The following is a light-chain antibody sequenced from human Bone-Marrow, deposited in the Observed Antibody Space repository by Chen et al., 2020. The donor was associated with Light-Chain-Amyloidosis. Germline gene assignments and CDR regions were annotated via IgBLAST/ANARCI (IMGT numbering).Light chain of an antibody. V-gene: IGLV3-25*03. J-gene: IGLJ2*01. CDR2: RDT. CDR3: QSADRSGTYEVI. Sequence: SYELTQPPSVSVSPGQTARITCSGDDLPKKYAYWYQQKPGQAPVLVIHRDTERPSGISDRFSGSSSGTTATLTISGVQAEDEADYHCQSADRSGTYEVIFGGGTKLTVL. CDR1: DLPKKY.